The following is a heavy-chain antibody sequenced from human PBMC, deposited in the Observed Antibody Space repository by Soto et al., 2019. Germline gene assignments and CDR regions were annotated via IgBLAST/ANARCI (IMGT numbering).Heavy chain of an antibody. J-gene: IGHJ5*02. V-gene: IGHV4-59*01. D-gene: IGHD4-17*01. CDR3: ARVVGANWFDP. CDR1: GGSISSYY. CDR2: XXXXXXX. Sequence: LXLXCTVSGGSISSYYWSWIRQPPGKXXXXXXXXXXXXXXXYNPSLKSRVTISVDTSKNQFSLKLSSVTAADTAVYYCARVVGANWFDPWGQGTLVTVSS.